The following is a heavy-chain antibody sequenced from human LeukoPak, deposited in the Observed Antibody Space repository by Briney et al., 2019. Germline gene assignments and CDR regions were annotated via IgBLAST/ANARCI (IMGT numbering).Heavy chain of an antibody. D-gene: IGHD2-2*01. CDR2: INPNSGGT. V-gene: IGHV1-2*02. CDR1: GYTFTGYY. Sequence: ASVKVSCKASGYTFTGYYMHWVRQAPGQGLEWMGWINPNSGGTNYAQKFQGRVTMTRDTSISTAYMELSRLRSDDTAVYYCARCEGIVVVPAAIYYYGMDVWGQETTVTVSS. J-gene: IGHJ6*02. CDR3: ARCEGIVVVPAAIYYYGMDV.